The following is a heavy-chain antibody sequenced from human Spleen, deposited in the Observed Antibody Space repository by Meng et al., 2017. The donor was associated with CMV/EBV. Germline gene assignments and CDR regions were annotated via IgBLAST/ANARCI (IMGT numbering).Heavy chain of an antibody. J-gene: IGHJ5*02. Sequence: SCSGYYWSGIRQPPGKGLEWIGEINHSGSTNYNPSLKSRVTISVDTSKNQFSLKLSSVTAADTAVYYCARGRRYYSSSWYANWFDPWGQGTLVTVSS. CDR1: SCSGYY. V-gene: IGHV4-34*01. D-gene: IGHD6-13*01. CDR3: ARGRRYYSSSWYANWFDP. CDR2: INHSGST.